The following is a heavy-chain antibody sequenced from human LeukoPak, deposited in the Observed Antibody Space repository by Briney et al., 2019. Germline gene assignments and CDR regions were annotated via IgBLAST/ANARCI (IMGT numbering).Heavy chain of an antibody. CDR1: GFTFSTYS. D-gene: IGHD3-22*01. J-gene: IGHJ6*03. CDR2: ISSSSSTI. V-gene: IGHV3-48*01. Sequence: GGSLRLSCAVSGFTFSTYSMNWVRQAPGKGLEWVAYISSSSSTIYYADSVKGRFTISRDNAKNSLYLQMNSLRAEDTAVYYCARLHYDSSGYYYNYYYYYMDVWGKGTTVTVSS. CDR3: ARLHYDSSGYYYNYYYYYMDV.